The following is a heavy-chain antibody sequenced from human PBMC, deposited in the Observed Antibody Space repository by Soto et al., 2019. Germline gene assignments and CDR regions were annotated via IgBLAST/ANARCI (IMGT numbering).Heavy chain of an antibody. CDR3: ARDLSSGSNWFDP. V-gene: IGHV3-11*01. Sequence: GGSLRLSCAASGFTSSDYYMSWIRQAPGKGLEWVSYISSSGSTIYYADSVKGRFTISRDNAKNSLYLQMSSLRAEDTAVYYCARDLSSGSNWFDPWGQGTLVTVSS. J-gene: IGHJ5*02. CDR1: GFTSSDYY. D-gene: IGHD1-1*01. CDR2: ISSSGSTI.